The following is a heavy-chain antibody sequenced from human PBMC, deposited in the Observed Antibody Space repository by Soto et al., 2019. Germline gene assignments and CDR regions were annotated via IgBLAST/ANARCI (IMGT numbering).Heavy chain of an antibody. J-gene: IGHJ4*02. CDR2: IYYTGSA. D-gene: IGHD1-26*01. Sequence: SETLSLTCTVSGGSISNYYWSWIRQPPGKGLEWIGYIYYTGSANYSPSLKSRVTISVDTSKNQFSLKLSSVTAADTAVYYCARDRGSYWGGDLDSWGQGTLVTVSS. V-gene: IGHV4-59*01. CDR1: GGSISNYY. CDR3: ARDRGSYWGGDLDS.